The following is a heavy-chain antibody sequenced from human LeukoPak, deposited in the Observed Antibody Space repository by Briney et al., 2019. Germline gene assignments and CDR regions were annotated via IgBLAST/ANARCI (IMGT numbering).Heavy chain of an antibody. D-gene: IGHD6-19*01. CDR3: ARFVGSGWYGNWFDP. Sequence: ASVKVSCKASGYTFTSYYMHWVRQAPGQGLEWMGIINPSGGSTSYAQKFQGGVTMTRDTSTSTVYMELSSLRSEDTAVYYCARFVGSGWYGNWFDPWGQGTLVTVSS. CDR2: INPSGGST. V-gene: IGHV1-46*01. J-gene: IGHJ5*02. CDR1: GYTFTSYY.